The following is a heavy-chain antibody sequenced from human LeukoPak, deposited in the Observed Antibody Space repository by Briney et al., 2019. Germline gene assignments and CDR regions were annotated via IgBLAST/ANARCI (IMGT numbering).Heavy chain of an antibody. CDR2: FDPEDGET. D-gene: IGHD3-10*01. V-gene: IGHV1-24*01. Sequence: ASVKVSCKVSGYTLTELSMHWVRPAPGKGLEWMGGFDPEDGETIYAQKFQGRVTMTEDTSTDTAYMELSSLRSEDTAVYYCATGRGKPMVRGVIINNWFDPWGQGTLVTVSS. CDR3: ATGRGKPMVRGVIINNWFDP. J-gene: IGHJ5*02. CDR1: GYTLTELS.